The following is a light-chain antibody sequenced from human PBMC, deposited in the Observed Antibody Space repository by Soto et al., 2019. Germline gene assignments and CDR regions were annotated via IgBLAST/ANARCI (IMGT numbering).Light chain of an antibody. V-gene: IGLV2-14*03. CDR1: SSDVGAYNY. CDR3: CSYSRSSPDV. J-gene: IGLJ1*01. Sequence: QSVLTQPASVSESPGQSITISCTGTSSDVGAYNYVSWYQHHPGKVPRLMIFDVSNRPSGVSNRFSGSKSGNTASLTISGLQAEDEADYYCCSYSRSSPDVFGAGTKLTVL. CDR2: DVS.